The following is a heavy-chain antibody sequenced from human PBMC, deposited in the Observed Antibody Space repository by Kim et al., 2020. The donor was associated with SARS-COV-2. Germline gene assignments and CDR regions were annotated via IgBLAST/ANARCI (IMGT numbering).Heavy chain of an antibody. Sequence: SVKVSCKASGGTFSSYAISWVRQAPGQGLQWMGGIIPIFGTANYAQKFQGRVTITADESTSTASMELSSLRSEDTAVYYCASPPPGWYYYYMDVWGKGTTVTVSS. CDR2: IIPIFGTA. J-gene: IGHJ6*03. CDR1: GGTFSSYA. V-gene: IGHV1-69*13. CDR3: ASPPPGWYYYYMDV.